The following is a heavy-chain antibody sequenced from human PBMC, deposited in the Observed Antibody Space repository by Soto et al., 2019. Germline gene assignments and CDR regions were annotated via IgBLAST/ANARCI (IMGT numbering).Heavy chain of an antibody. CDR3: ARQGGWGFLSAHNWFDP. V-gene: IGHV4-34*01. J-gene: IGHJ5*02. D-gene: IGHD2-21*01. CDR2: INYSGST. CDR1: GGSFSDHY. Sequence: SETLSLTCAVYGGSFSDHYWTWIRQPPEKGLEWIGNINYSGSTNYNPSLKSRVTISVDTSKNQFSLKLSSVTAADTAVYFCARQGGWGFLSAHNWFDPWGQGTLVTVSS.